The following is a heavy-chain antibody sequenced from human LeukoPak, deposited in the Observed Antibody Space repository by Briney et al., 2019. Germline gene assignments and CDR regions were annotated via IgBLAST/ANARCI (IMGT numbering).Heavy chain of an antibody. Sequence: GGSLRLSCAASGCTVSSYYMSWVRQALGQGLEWISVIYSGGSTYYADSVKSRFTIYRDNSKNTLYLQMNSLRAEDTAVYYCASSTTPYCGGDCALDYWGPGTLVTVSS. CDR3: ASSTTPYCGGDCALDY. D-gene: IGHD2-21*02. CDR2: IYSGGST. CDR1: GCTVSSYY. V-gene: IGHV3-66*02. J-gene: IGHJ4*02.